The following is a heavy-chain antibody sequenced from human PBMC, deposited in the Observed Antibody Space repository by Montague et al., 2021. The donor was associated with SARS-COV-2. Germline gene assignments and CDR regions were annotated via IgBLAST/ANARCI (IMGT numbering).Heavy chain of an antibody. Sequence: SETLSLTCTVSGGSISSSSYYWGWIRQPPGKGLEWIGSIYYSGSTWYNPSLKSRVTISVDTSKNQFSLKLSSVTAADTAVYYCARHLTSDIVLVVYTIHGWFDPWGQGTLVTVSS. CDR2: IYYSGST. D-gene: IGHD2-8*01. CDR3: ARHLTSDIVLVVYTIHGWFDP. J-gene: IGHJ5*02. CDR1: GGSISSSSYY. V-gene: IGHV4-39*01.